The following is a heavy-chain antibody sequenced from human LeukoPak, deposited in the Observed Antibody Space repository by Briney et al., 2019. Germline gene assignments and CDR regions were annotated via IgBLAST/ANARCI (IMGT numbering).Heavy chain of an antibody. CDR3: ARSITMVRGAIYGMDV. Sequence: PSETLSLTCTVSGGSISSSYWSWIRQPPGKGLEWIAYIYYSGSTNYNPSLKSRVTISVDTSKNQFSLKLSSVTAADTAVYYCARSITMVRGAIYGMDVWGQGTTVTVSS. J-gene: IGHJ6*02. V-gene: IGHV4-59*08. D-gene: IGHD3-10*01. CDR1: GGSISSSY. CDR2: IYYSGST.